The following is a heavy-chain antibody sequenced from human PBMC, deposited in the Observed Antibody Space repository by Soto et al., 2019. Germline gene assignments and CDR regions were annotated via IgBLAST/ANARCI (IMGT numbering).Heavy chain of an antibody. V-gene: IGHV4-34*01. Sequence: SETLSLTCAVYGGSFSGYYWSWIRQPPGKGLEWIGEINHSGSTNYNPSLKSRVTISVDTSKNQFSLKLSSVTAADTAVYYCARDSRIQNWFDPWGQGTLVTVSS. D-gene: IGHD6-13*01. J-gene: IGHJ5*02. CDR3: ARDSRIQNWFDP. CDR1: GGSFSGYY. CDR2: INHSGST.